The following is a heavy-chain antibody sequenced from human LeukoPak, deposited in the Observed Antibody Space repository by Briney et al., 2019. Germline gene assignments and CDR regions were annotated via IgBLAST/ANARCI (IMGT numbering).Heavy chain of an antibody. CDR3: AMLNRH. J-gene: IGHJ4*02. Sequence: PSETLSLTCAVYGGSFSGYYWSWIRQPPGKGLEWIGEINHSGSTNYNPSLESRVTISVDTSKNQFSLKLSSVTAADTAVYYCAMLNRHWGQGTLVTVSS. V-gene: IGHV4-34*01. CDR2: INHSGST. CDR1: GGSFSGYY.